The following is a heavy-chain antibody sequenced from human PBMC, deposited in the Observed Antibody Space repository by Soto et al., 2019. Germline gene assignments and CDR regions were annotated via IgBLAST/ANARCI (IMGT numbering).Heavy chain of an antibody. D-gene: IGHD3-3*01. J-gene: IGHJ4*02. CDR3: ARSPPNYDFWSGPPYYFDY. CDR2: IIPILGIA. Sequence: SVKVSCKASGGTFSSYTISWVRQAPGQGLEWMGRIIPILGIANYAQKFQGRVTITADKSTSTAYMELSSLRSEDTAVYYCARSPPNYDFWSGPPYYFDYWGQGTLVTVSS. V-gene: IGHV1-69*02. CDR1: GGTFSSYT.